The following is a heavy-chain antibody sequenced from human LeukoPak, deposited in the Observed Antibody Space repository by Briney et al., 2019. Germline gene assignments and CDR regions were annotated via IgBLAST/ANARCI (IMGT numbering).Heavy chain of an antibody. CDR1: GGSISSYY. CDR2: LYHTGRT. Sequence: KPSETLSLTRTVSGGSISSYYWSWLRQSPGKGLEWIVSLYHTGRTYHNPSLKSRVTVSVDTSSNQISLRLDSVTAADTAVYYCARHEGYYGSDGYNFDQWGQGTLVTVSS. V-gene: IGHV4-59*04. D-gene: IGHD5-24*01. J-gene: IGHJ4*02. CDR3: ARHEGYYGSDGYNFDQ.